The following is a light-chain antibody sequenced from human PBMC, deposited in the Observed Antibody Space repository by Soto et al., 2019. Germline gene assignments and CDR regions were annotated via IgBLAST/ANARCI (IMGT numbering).Light chain of an antibody. CDR2: GAS. CDR1: QSITNN. Sequence: EIVMTQSPASLSVSPGGRATLSCRASQSITNNLAWYQQKPGQAPRLLIYGASARATGIPARFSGSGSETEFTLTISSLQSEDSAVYYCQHYNNWPPWAFGQGTKSGNQT. V-gene: IGKV3-15*01. J-gene: IGKJ1*01. CDR3: QHYNNWPPWA.